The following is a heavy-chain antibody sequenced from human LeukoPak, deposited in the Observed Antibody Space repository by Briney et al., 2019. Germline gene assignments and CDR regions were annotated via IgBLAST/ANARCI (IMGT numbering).Heavy chain of an antibody. D-gene: IGHD5-24*01. CDR3: AKDYVSGDGYWDFDY. CDR1: GFTVSTDY. CDR2: ISSSGSTI. J-gene: IGHJ4*02. Sequence: GGSLRLSCAVSGFTVSTDYMSWVRQAPGKGLECISYISSSGSTIYYADSVKGRFTISRDNAKNSLYLQMNSLRAEDTAVYYCAKDYVSGDGYWDFDYWGQGTLVTVSS. V-gene: IGHV3-11*01.